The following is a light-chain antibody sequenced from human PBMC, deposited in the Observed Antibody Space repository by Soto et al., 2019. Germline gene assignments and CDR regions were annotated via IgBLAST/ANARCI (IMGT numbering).Light chain of an antibody. V-gene: IGKV1-33*01. J-gene: IGKJ5*01. Sequence: DIQMTQSPSSLSASVGDRVTITCLASQDISNYLSWYQQKPGKAPKLLIFDASNLETGVPLRFSGRGSGTDFTFTISSLQPEDIATYYCQQYYYLPITFGQGTRLEIK. CDR3: QQYYYLPIT. CDR1: QDISNY. CDR2: DAS.